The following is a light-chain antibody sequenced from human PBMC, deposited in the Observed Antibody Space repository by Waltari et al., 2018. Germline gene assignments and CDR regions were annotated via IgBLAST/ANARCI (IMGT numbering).Light chain of an antibody. V-gene: IGKV3-20*01. CDR1: QSVSSKY. J-gene: IGKJ1*01. Sequence: EIVLTQSPGTLSLSPGERATLSCRASQSVSSKYLVWYQQKPGQAPRLLIYGASSRATCIPYRFSGSGSGTDFTLTISRLEPEDFAVYYCQQYGSSPPWTFGQGTKVEIK. CDR3: QQYGSSPPWT. CDR2: GAS.